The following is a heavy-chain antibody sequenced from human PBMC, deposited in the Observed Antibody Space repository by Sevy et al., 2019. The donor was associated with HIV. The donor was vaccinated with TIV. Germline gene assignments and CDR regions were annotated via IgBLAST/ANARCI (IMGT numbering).Heavy chain of an antibody. J-gene: IGHJ4*02. D-gene: IGHD3-3*01. Sequence: ASVKVSCKASGYTFTCYGISWVRQAPGQGLEWMGWISAYNGNTNYAQKLQGRVTMTTDTSTSTAYMELRSLRSDDTAVYYCARSTYDFWSGSYFDYWGQGALVTVSS. V-gene: IGHV1-18*01. CDR1: GYTFTCYG. CDR3: ARSTYDFWSGSYFDY. CDR2: ISAYNGNT.